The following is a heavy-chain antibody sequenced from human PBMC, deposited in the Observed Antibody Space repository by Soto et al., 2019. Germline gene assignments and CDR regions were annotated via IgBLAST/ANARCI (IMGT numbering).Heavy chain of an antibody. D-gene: IGHD6-19*01. V-gene: IGHV1-3*01. CDR2: INAGNGNT. CDR3: ARDQYSSGWYAYFDY. Sequence: ASVKVSCKASGYTFTSYAMHWVRQAPGQRLEWMGWINAGNGNTKYSQKFQGRVTITRDTSASTAYMELNSLRAEDTAVYYCARDQYSSGWYAYFDYWGQGTLVTVSS. J-gene: IGHJ4*02. CDR1: GYTFTSYA.